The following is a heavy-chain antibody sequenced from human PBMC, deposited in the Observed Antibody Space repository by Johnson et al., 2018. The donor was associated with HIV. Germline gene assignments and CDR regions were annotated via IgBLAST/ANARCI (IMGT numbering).Heavy chain of an antibody. Sequence: VQLVESGGGLVQPGGSLRLYCGASGFTFDDYAMYWVRQAPGKGLEWVSGISWNSGSIGYADSVKGRFTISRDNAKNSLYLQMNSLRAEDTALYYCAREVGIQLWSSDAFDIWGQGTMVTVSS. J-gene: IGHJ3*02. D-gene: IGHD5-18*01. V-gene: IGHV3-9*01. CDR3: AREVGIQLWSSDAFDI. CDR1: GFTFDDYA. CDR2: ISWNSGSI.